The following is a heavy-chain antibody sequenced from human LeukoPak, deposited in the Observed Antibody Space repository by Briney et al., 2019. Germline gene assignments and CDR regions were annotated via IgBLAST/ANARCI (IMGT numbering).Heavy chain of an antibody. CDR2: IKADGSEK. V-gene: IGHV3-7*03. Sequence: GGSLRLSCAASGFTFSDYLMTWVRQAPGEGLEWVADIKADGSEKYYVGSVTGRFTIFRDNARNSLYLQMNSLRAEDTAVYYCAKFHIVVVNGYFDYWGQGTLVTVSS. CDR1: GFTFSDYL. D-gene: IGHD2-21*01. CDR3: AKFHIVVVNGYFDY. J-gene: IGHJ4*02.